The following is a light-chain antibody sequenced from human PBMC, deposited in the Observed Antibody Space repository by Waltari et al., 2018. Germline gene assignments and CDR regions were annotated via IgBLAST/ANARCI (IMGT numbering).Light chain of an antibody. CDR3: HSRDTSSTRF. CDR2: GQN. V-gene: IGLV3-19*01. J-gene: IGLJ2*01. CDR1: SLRRYS. Sequence: SSDLTQDPAVSVALGQTVRITCQGDSLRRYSASWYQQSPGQAPILALYGQNDRPSGIPDRFSGSTSGNTASLTITGAQAEDEADYYCHSRDTSSTRFFGGGTRLTV.